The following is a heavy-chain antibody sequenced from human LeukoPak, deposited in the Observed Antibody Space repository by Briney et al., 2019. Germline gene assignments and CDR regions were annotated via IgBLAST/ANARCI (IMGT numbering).Heavy chain of an antibody. CDR3: ARVDYCSSTSCLGNWFDP. V-gene: IGHV1-2*02. J-gene: IGHJ5*02. CDR1: GYTFTGYY. Sequence: SVKVSCKASGYTFTGYYMHWVRQAPGQGLEWMGWINPNSGGTNYAQKFQGRVTMTRDTSISTAYMELSRLRSDGTAVYYCARVDYCSSTSCLGNWFDPWGQGTLVTVSS. CDR2: INPNSGGT. D-gene: IGHD2-2*01.